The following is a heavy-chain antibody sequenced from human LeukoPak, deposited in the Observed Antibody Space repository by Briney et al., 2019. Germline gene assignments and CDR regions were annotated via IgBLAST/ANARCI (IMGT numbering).Heavy chain of an antibody. J-gene: IGHJ4*02. D-gene: IGHD3-16*02. V-gene: IGHV4-34*01. Sequence: SETLSLTCAVYGESFSGYYWSWIRQPRGKGLEWIGEINDSGSTNYNPSLKSRVTISVDTCKNQFSLKLSSVTAADTAVYYCARGKDYDYVGGSYRSFDYWGQGTLVTVSS. CDR3: ARGKDYDYVGGSYRSFDY. CDR1: GESFSGYY. CDR2: INDSGST.